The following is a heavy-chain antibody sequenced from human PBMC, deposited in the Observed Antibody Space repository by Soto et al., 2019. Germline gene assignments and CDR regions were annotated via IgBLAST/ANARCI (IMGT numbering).Heavy chain of an antibody. CDR1: GGSFSGYY. CDR3: ARGGITGTTVYYYYGMDV. Sequence: TLSLTCAVYGGSFSGYYWSWIRQPPGKGLEWIGEINHSGSTNYNPSLKSRVTISVDTSKNQFSLKLSSVTAADTAVYYCARGGITGTTVYYYYGMDVWGQGTTVTVSS. D-gene: IGHD1-7*01. V-gene: IGHV4-34*01. J-gene: IGHJ6*02. CDR2: INHSGST.